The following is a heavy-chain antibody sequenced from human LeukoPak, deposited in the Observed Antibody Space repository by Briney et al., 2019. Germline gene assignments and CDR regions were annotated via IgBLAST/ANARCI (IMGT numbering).Heavy chain of an antibody. CDR1: GGSISSGGYY. V-gene: IGHV4-30-2*01. Sequence: SETLSLTCTVSGGSISSGGYYWSWIRQPPGKGLEWIGYIYHSGSTYYNPSLKSRVTISVDRSKNQFSLKLSSVTAADTAVYYCARAPTYYDILTGYYIAARFDYWGQGTLVTVSS. CDR3: ARAPTYYDILTGYYIAARFDY. CDR2: IYHSGST. J-gene: IGHJ4*02. D-gene: IGHD3-9*01.